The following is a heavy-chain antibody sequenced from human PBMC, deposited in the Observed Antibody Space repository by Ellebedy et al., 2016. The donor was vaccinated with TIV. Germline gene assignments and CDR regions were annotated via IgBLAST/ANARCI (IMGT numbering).Heavy chain of an antibody. CDR1: GFTFSSYA. CDR3: ARYTGWTLDY. J-gene: IGHJ4*02. D-gene: IGHD5-12*01. Sequence: PGESLRLSCAASGFTFSSYAMHWVRQAPGKGLEWVAVISYDGSNKYYADSVKGRFTISRDNSKNTLYLQMNSLRADDTALYYCARYTGWTLDYWGQGTLVTVSS. V-gene: IGHV3-30-3*01. CDR2: ISYDGSNK.